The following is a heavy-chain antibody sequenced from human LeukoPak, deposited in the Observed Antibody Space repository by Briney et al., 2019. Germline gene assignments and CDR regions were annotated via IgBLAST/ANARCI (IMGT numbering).Heavy chain of an antibody. Sequence: GGSLRLSCVASGFTFSNHGMHWVRQAPGKGLEWVAVIAGDGGAKFYADSVKGRFTLFRDNPKNTLYLQVNDLSAEDTAVYYCAREATWGQCYFDLWDQGTPVTVSS. D-gene: IGHD7-27*01. V-gene: IGHV3-30*03. J-gene: IGHJ4*02. CDR1: GFTFSNHG. CDR2: IAGDGGAK. CDR3: AREATWGQCYFDL.